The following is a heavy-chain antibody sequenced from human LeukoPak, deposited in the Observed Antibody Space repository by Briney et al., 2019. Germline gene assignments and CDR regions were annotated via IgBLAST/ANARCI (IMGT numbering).Heavy chain of an antibody. D-gene: IGHD3-22*01. CDR3: ARELSPVVKYYFEY. J-gene: IGHJ4*02. Sequence: GGSLRLSCAASGFTFSSYGIHWVRQAPGKGLEGVAVIWYDGSNKYYADSVKGRFTISRDNYKNTLYLQMNSLRAEDTALYYCARELSPVVKYYFEYWGQGTLVTVSP. CDR2: IWYDGSNK. CDR1: GFTFSSYG. V-gene: IGHV3-33*01.